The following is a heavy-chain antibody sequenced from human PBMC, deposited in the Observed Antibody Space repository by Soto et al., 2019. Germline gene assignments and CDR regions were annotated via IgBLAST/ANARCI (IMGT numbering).Heavy chain of an antibody. CDR3: AREVIWFGEFNYYYYGMDV. CDR1: GGSISSGGYY. Sequence: PSETLSLTCTVSGGSISSGGYYWSWIRQHPGKGLEGIGYIYYSGSTYYHPSLKSRVTISVDTSKNQFSLKLSSVTAADTAVYYCAREVIWFGEFNYYYYGMDVWGQGTTVTVSS. D-gene: IGHD3-10*01. CDR2: IYYSGST. J-gene: IGHJ6*02. V-gene: IGHV4-31*03.